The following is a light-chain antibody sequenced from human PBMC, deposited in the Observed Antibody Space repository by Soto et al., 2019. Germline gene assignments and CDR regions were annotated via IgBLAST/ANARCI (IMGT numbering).Light chain of an antibody. Sequence: QLVLTQPPSASGTPGQRVTISCSGSSSNIGSNTVNWYQQLPGTAPKLLIYSNNQRPSGVPDRFSGSKSGTSASLAISGLKSEDEADYYCAAWDDSLVVFGGGTKLTVL. CDR1: SSNIGSNT. J-gene: IGLJ2*01. CDR2: SNN. CDR3: AAWDDSLVV. V-gene: IGLV1-44*01.